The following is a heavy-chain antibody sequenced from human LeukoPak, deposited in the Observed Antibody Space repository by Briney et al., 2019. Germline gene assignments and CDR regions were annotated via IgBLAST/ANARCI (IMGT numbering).Heavy chain of an antibody. CDR3: ARSPGGNFDY. D-gene: IGHD2-15*01. CDR2: IYYSGST. CDR1: GGSISSYY. J-gene: IGHJ4*02. Sequence: PSETLSLTCTVSGGSISSYYWSWIRQPPGKGLEWIGYIYYSGSTNYNPSLKSRVTISVDTSKNQFSLKLSSVTAAGTAVYYCARSPGGNFDYWGQGTLVTVSS. V-gene: IGHV4-59*01.